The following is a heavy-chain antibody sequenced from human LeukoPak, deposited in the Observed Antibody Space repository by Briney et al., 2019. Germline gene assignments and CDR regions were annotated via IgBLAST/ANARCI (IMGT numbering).Heavy chain of an antibody. CDR1: GFIFSDYV. CDR2: ISYDGSNR. V-gene: IGHV3-30*03. D-gene: IGHD1-26*01. CDR3: TRGRWEVLWGDA. J-gene: IGHJ5*02. Sequence: GGSLRLSCAASGFIFSDYVMYWARQAPGKGLEWVTRISYDGSNRHYADSVKGRFAISRDNSKSVLYLQMNSLRAEDSAVYYCTRGRWEVLWGDAWGQGTLVTVSS.